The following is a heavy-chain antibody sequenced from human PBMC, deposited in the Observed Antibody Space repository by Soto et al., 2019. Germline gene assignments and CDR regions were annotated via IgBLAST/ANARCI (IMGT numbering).Heavy chain of an antibody. V-gene: IGHV4-59*01. CDR1: GGSISSYY. CDR3: ARVRPAARHCISTSCYAFFFDS. D-gene: IGHD2-2*01. Sequence: SETLSLTCTVSGGSISSYYWSWIRQPPGKGLEWIGYIYYSGSTNYNPSLKSRVTISVDTSKNQFSLKLSSVTAADTAVYYCARVRPAARHCISTSCYAFFFDSGGQGTLVTVSS. CDR2: IYYSGST. J-gene: IGHJ4*02.